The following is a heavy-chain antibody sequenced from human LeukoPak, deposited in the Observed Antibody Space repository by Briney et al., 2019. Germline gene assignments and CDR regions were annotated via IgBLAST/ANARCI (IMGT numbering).Heavy chain of an antibody. D-gene: IGHD6-19*01. CDR3: AREKAVAGTSFDY. CDR1: GFTFSSYA. J-gene: IGHJ4*02. Sequence: PGGSLRLSCAASGFTFSSYAMHWVRQAPGEGLEWVAVISYDGSNKYYADSVKGRFTISRDNSKNTLYLQMNSLRAEDTAVYYCAREKAVAGTSFDYWGQGTLVTVSS. CDR2: ISYDGSNK. V-gene: IGHV3-30-3*01.